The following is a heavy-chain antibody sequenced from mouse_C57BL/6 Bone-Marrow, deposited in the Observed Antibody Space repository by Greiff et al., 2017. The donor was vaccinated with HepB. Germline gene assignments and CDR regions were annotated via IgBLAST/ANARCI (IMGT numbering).Heavy chain of an antibody. J-gene: IGHJ1*03. CDR2: IYYSGTI. Sequence: EVMLVESGPGLVKPSQTVFLTCTVTGISITTGNYRWSWIRQFPGNKLEWIGYIYYSGTITYNPSLTSRTTITRDTPKNQFFLEMNSLTAEDTATYYCARDRGIITTVVATNFDVWGTGTTVTVSS. CDR3: ARDRGIITTVVATNFDV. CDR1: GISITTGNYR. D-gene: IGHD1-1*01. V-gene: IGHV3-5*01.